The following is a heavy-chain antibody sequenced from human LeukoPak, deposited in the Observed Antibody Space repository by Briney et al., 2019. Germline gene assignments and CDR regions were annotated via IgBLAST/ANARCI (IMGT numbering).Heavy chain of an antibody. D-gene: IGHD5-18*01. CDR1: GFTITGYA. Sequence: GGSLRLSCVASGFTITGYAMYWVRQSPGKGLDFVASISHDETERYRESVKGRFTISRDTSKNTVYLQMNTLRAEDSALYYCTRTGLGYTLGNGLDAWGQGTQVTVSS. CDR3: TRTGLGYTLGNGLDA. J-gene: IGHJ5*02. CDR2: ISHDETE. V-gene: IGHV3-30*03.